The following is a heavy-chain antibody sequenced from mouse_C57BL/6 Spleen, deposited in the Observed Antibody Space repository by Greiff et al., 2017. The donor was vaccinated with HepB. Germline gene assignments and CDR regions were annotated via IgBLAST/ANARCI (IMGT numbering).Heavy chain of an antibody. Sequence: EVKLQESGGGLVKPGGSLKLSCAASGFTFSDYGMHWVRQAPEKGLEWVAYISSGSSTIYYADTVKGRFTISRDNAKNTLFLQMTSLRSEDTAMYYCAREGIVATDYWGQGTTLTVSS. D-gene: IGHD1-1*01. CDR1: GFTFSDYG. CDR3: AREGIVATDY. V-gene: IGHV5-17*01. CDR2: ISSGSSTI. J-gene: IGHJ2*01.